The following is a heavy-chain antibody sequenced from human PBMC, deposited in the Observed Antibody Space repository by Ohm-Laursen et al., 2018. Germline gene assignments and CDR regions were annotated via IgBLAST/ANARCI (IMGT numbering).Heavy chain of an antibody. V-gene: IGHV3-48*01. J-gene: IGHJ6*02. CDR3: ARDGVDFWTGRPYYYYGMDV. CDR1: GFTFSTYS. Sequence: SLRLSCSASGFTFSTYSMNWVRQAPGKGLEWASYISSSSGTIVYADSVEGRFSISRDNAKNSLYLQMNSLRGEDTAVYYCARDGVDFWTGRPYYYYGMDVWGQGTTVTVSS. CDR2: ISSSSGTI. D-gene: IGHD3/OR15-3a*01.